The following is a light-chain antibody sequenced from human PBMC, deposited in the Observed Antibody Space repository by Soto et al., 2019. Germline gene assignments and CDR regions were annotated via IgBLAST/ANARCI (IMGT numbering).Light chain of an antibody. V-gene: IGLV1-44*01. CDR2: SIN. CDR3: AAWDDDLNAAV. Sequence: QSVLTQPPSASGTPGQRVTISCSGSGSNIGSDTVNWYQQLPGTAPKLLIYSINQRPSGVPDRFSGSKSGTSASLAISGLQSDDEADYYCAAWDDDLNAAVFGGGTQLTVL. J-gene: IGLJ7*01. CDR1: GSNIGSDT.